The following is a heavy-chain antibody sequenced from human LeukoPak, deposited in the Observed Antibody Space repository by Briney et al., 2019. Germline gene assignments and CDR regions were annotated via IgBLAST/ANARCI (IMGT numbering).Heavy chain of an antibody. Sequence: GESLKISCKGSGYSFTSYWITWVRQIPGKGLEWMGRIDPSDSYTNYSTSFQGHVIISSDKSISTAYLQWSSLKASDTAMYYCATQRPGIAVAGHDFWGQGTLVTVSS. J-gene: IGHJ4*02. V-gene: IGHV5-10-1*01. CDR2: IDPSDSYT. CDR3: ATQRPGIAVAGHDF. D-gene: IGHD6-19*01. CDR1: GYSFTSYW.